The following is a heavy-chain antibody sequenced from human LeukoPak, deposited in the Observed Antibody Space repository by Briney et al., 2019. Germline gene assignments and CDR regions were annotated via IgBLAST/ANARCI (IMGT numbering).Heavy chain of an antibody. CDR1: GFTFSNAW. CDR2: ISNSGSTI. V-gene: IGHV3-11*04. CDR3: ARDGGYSSSPNCHIDY. J-gene: IGHJ4*02. Sequence: GGSLRLSCAASGFTFSNAWMSWVRQAPGKGLEWVSYISNSGSTIYYADSVKGRFTISRDNAKNSLYLQMNSLRAEDTAVYHCARDGGYSSSPNCHIDYWGQGTLVTVSS. D-gene: IGHD2-2*01.